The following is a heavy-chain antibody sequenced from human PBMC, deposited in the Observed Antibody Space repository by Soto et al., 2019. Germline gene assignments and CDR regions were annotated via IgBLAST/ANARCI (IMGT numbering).Heavy chain of an antibody. CDR1: SGSISNYY. Sequence: SETLSLTCIVSSGSISNYYWSWIRQPPGKGLEWIGYIYYSGSTNYNPSLQSRVTISVDTSKNQFSLKLSSVTAADTAVYYCARAVLPATAPVDYWGQVTLVTVS. CDR2: IYYSGST. V-gene: IGHV4-59*01. CDR3: ARAVLPATAPVDY. J-gene: IGHJ4*02. D-gene: IGHD2-2*01.